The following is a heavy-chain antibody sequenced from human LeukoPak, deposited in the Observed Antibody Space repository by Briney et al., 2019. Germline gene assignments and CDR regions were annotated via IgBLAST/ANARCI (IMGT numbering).Heavy chain of an antibody. CDR1: GFTFSSYW. D-gene: IGHD3-3*01. V-gene: IGHV3-7*01. CDR2: IKQDGSEK. Sequence: GGSLRLSCAASGFTFSSYWMSWVRQAPGKGLEWVANIKQDGSEKYYVDSVKGRFTISRDTAKNSLYLQMNSLRAEDTAVYYCARAKVTYYDFWSGYTYYYYMDVWGKGTTVTVSS. J-gene: IGHJ6*03. CDR3: ARAKVTYYDFWSGYTYYYYMDV.